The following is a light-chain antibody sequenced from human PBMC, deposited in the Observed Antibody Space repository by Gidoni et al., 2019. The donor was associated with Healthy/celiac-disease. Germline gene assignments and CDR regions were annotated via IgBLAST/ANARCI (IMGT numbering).Light chain of an antibody. CDR1: SGHSSYI. Sequence: QPVLTHSSSASASLGSSVKLTCTLSSGHSSYIIARHQQQPGKAPRYLMKLEGSGSYNKGSGVPDRFSGSSSGADRYLTISNLQSEDEADYYCETWDSRVFGGGTKLTVL. J-gene: IGLJ3*02. CDR2: LEGSGSY. CDR3: ETWDSRV. V-gene: IGLV4-60*03.